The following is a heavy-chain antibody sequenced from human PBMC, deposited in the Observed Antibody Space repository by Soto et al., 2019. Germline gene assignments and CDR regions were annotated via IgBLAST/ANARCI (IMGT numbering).Heavy chain of an antibody. CDR2: IYPGDSDT. CDR3: ARTNDILTGYDY. J-gene: IGHJ4*02. Sequence: PGESQKISSKGSGYSFPNYWSVWVRQMPGKGLEWLGIIYPGDSDTRYRPSFQGQVTISADKSISTAYLQWSSLKASDTALYYCARTNDILTGYDYWGQGTLVTVSS. CDR1: GYSFPNYW. D-gene: IGHD3-9*01. V-gene: IGHV5-51*01.